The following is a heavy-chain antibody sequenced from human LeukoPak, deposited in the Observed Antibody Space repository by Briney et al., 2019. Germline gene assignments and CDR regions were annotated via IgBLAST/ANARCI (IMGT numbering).Heavy chain of an antibody. V-gene: IGHV4-39*01. CDR2: ISSGGST. D-gene: IGHD3-22*01. CDR3: ARRSYDGSGYYYVDY. J-gene: IGHJ4*02. CDR1: GSSISSSGYY. Sequence: PSETLSLTCTVSGSSISSSGYYWGWIRQPPGKGLEWIGSISSGGSTHYIPSLKSRVTISVDTPKNQFSLKLSSVTAADTAVYYCARRSYDGSGYYYVDYWGQGTLVTVSS.